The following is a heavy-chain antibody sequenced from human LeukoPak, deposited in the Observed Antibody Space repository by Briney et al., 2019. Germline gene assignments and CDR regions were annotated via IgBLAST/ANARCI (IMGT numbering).Heavy chain of an antibody. CDR2: ISSSGSTI. J-gene: IGHJ5*02. CDR3: ARDILTGTFPCWFDP. CDR1: GFTFSSYE. D-gene: IGHD1-7*01. Sequence: GGSLRLSCAASGFTFSSYEMNWVRQAPGKGLEWVSYISSSGSTIYYADSVKGRFTISRDNAKNSLYLQMNSLRAEDTAVYYCARDILTGTFPCWFDPWGQGTLVTVSS. V-gene: IGHV3-48*03.